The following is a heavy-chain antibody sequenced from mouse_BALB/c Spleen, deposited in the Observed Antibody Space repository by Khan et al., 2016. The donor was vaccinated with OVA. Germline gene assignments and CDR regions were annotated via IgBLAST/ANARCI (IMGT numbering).Heavy chain of an antibody. CDR3: ANHGSSSAWLTY. V-gene: IGHV1-7*01. J-gene: IGHJ3*01. CDR1: GYTFTSYW. D-gene: IGHD1-1*01. CDR2: INPSTGYT. Sequence: VQLQESGAELAKPGASVKMSCKASGYTFTSYWMHWVKQRPGQGLEWIGYINPSTGYTEYNQKFKDKATLTEDKSSSTAYMQLSSLTSEDSAGYYCANHGSSSAWLTYWGQGTLVTVSA.